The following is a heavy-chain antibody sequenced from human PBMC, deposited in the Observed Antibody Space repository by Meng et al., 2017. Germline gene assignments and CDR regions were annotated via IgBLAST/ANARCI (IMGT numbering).Heavy chain of an antibody. V-gene: IGHV4-4*07. D-gene: IGHD3-22*01. Sequence: SETLSLTCTVSGGSISSYYWSWIRQPAGKGLEWIGRIYTSGSTNYNPSPKSRVTMSVDTSNNQFSLKLISVPAADTAVYYCARGFSVGYDSSGYYYVPPYFDYWGQGTLVTVSS. CDR3: ARGFSVGYDSSGYYYVPPYFDY. CDR2: IYTSGST. J-gene: IGHJ4*02. CDR1: GGSISSYY.